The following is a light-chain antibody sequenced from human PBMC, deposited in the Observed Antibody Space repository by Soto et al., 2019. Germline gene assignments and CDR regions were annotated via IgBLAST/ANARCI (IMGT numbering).Light chain of an antibody. CDR1: QSVSNNY. J-gene: IGKJ5*01. CDR3: QQRSSWPPIT. V-gene: IGKV3D-20*02. CDR2: GAS. Sequence: EIVLTQSPGTLSLSPGERATLSCRAIQSVSNNYLAWHQQTPGQAPRLLIYGASNRATGIPDRFSGSGSGTVFTLTISSLEPEDFAVYYCQQRSSWPPITFGQGTRLEIK.